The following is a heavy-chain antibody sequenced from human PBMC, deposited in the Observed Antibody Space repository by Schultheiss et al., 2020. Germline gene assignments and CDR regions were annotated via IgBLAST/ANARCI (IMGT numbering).Heavy chain of an antibody. D-gene: IGHD5-24*01. CDR1: GFSLSTSGMC. CDR3: ARVSAGYNWGPLDY. Sequence: SGPTLVKPTQTLTLTCTFSGFSLSTSGMCVSWIRQPPGKALEWLARIDWDDDKFYSTSLKTRLTISKDTSKNQVVLTMTNMDPVDTATYYCARVSAGYNWGPLDYWGQGTLVTVSS. CDR2: IDWDDDK. V-gene: IGHV2-70*17. J-gene: IGHJ4*02.